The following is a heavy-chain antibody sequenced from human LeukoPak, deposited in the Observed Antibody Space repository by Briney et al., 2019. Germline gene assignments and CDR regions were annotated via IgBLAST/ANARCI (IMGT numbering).Heavy chain of an antibody. J-gene: IGHJ4*02. CDR1: GFTFTSYW. CDR3: ARGYGSYYHYFDY. V-gene: IGHV3-21*01. D-gene: IGHD1-26*01. Sequence: GGSLGLSCAASGFTFTSYWMTWVRQAPGKGLEWVSSISSSSSYIYYADSVKGRFTISRDNAKNSLYLQMNSLRAEDTAVYYCARGYGSYYHYFDYWGQGTLVTVSS. CDR2: ISSSSSYI.